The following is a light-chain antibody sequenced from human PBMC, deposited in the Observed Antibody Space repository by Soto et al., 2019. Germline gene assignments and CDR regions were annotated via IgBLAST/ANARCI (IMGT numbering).Light chain of an antibody. Sequence: DIQMTQSPSTLSASVGDRVTITCRASQSVRSWLAWYQHKPGKAPKLLIYKASTLKSGVPPRFSGSGSGTEFTLTISSLQPDDFATYYCQQYNNYLTFGQGTKLEIK. J-gene: IGKJ2*01. V-gene: IGKV1-5*03. CDR1: QSVRSW. CDR2: KAS. CDR3: QQYNNYLT.